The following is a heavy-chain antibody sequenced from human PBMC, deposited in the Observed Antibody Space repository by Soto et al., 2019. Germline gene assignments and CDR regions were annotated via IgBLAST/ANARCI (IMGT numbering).Heavy chain of an antibody. Sequence: QVQLQESGPGLVKPSQTLSLTCTVSGGSISSGDSYWSWIRQPPGKGLEWLGYIYHTGSTYFNPSLKSRVTISVDTSKNQCSLKLSSVTAADTAVYYCARLRYYYDSSGYYYEHFDYWGQGTLVTVSS. D-gene: IGHD3-22*01. V-gene: IGHV4-30-4*01. CDR2: IYHTGST. CDR3: ARLRYYYDSSGYYYEHFDY. CDR1: GGSISSGDSY. J-gene: IGHJ4*02.